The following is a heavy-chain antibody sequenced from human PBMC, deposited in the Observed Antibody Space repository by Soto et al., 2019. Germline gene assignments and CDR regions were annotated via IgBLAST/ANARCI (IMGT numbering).Heavy chain of an antibody. D-gene: IGHD2-2*01. CDR1: GFTFSSYA. Sequence: GGSLRLSCAASGFTFSSYAMSWVRQAPGKGLEWVSAICGSGGSTYYADSVKDRFTISRDNSKNTLYLQMNSLRAEDTAVYYCAKDGIGIVVVPAAMNYYYYGIDVWGQGTTVTVSS. J-gene: IGHJ6*02. V-gene: IGHV3-23*01. CDR2: ICGSGGST. CDR3: AKDGIGIVVVPAAMNYYYYGIDV.